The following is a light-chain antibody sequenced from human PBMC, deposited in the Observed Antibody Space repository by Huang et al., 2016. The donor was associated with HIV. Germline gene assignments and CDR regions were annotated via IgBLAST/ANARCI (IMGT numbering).Light chain of an antibody. V-gene: IGKV3-15*01. CDR1: QSVTGN. CDR2: GAS. J-gene: IGKJ3*01. CDR3: QQYNKWPRT. Sequence: EIVMTQSPATLSVSPGERATLSCRASQSVTGNLAWYQHKPGQPPRLLIYGASTMAAVAAARFNASGSGTEFTLTINSLQSEDFAVYYCQQYNKWPRTFGPGTKVDVK.